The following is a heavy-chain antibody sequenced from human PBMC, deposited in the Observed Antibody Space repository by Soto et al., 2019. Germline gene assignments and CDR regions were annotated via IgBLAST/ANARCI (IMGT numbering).Heavy chain of an antibody. CDR3: ARGSKGSSWYAYWFDP. Sequence: QVQLVQSGAEVKKPGASVKVSCKASGYTFTSYDINWVRQATGQGLEWMGWMNPNSGNTGYAQKFQGRVTMTRNTSISTAYMELSSLRSEHTAVYYCARGSKGSSWYAYWFDPWGQGTLVTVSS. CDR1: GYTFTSYD. CDR2: MNPNSGNT. D-gene: IGHD6-13*01. V-gene: IGHV1-8*01. J-gene: IGHJ5*02.